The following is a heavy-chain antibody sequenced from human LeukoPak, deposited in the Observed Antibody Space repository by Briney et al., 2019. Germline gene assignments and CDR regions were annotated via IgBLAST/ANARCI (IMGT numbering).Heavy chain of an antibody. D-gene: IGHD1-1*01. V-gene: IGHV4-31*03. J-gene: IGHJ6*02. CDR1: GGSISSGGYY. CDR3: ARHRRPGQLYGMDV. Sequence: PSQTLSLTCTVSGGSISSGGYYWSWIRQHPGKGLEWIGYIYYSGSTYYNPSLKSRVTISIDTSKNQFSLKLSSVTAADTAIYYCARHRRPGQLYGMDVWGQGTTVTVSS. CDR2: IYYSGST.